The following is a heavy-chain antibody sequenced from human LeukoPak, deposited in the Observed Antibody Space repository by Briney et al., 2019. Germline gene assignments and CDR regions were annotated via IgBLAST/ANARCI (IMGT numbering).Heavy chain of an antibody. D-gene: IGHD1-7*01. Sequence: GGSLRLSCAASGFTFSSYSMNWVRQAPGKGLEWVSSISSSSSYIYYADSVKGRFTISRDNAKNSLYLQMNSLRAEDTAVYYCARPYNWNYAGYFDYWGQGTLVTVSS. V-gene: IGHV3-21*01. CDR3: ARPYNWNYAGYFDY. J-gene: IGHJ4*02. CDR2: ISSSSSYI. CDR1: GFTFSSYS.